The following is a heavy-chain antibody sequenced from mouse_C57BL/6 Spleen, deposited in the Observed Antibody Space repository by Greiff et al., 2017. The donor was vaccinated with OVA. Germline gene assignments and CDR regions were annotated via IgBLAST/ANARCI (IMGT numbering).Heavy chain of an antibody. J-gene: IGHJ3*01. Sequence: VQLQQPGAELVKPGASVKLSCKASGYTFTSYWMQWVKQRPGQGLEWIGEIDPSDSYTNYNQKFKGKATLTVDTSSSTAYMQLSSLTSEDSAVYYCARDYDYGEFAYWGQGTLVTVSA. CDR1: GYTFTSYW. CDR3: ARDYDYGEFAY. CDR2: IDPSDSYT. V-gene: IGHV1-50*01. D-gene: IGHD2-4*01.